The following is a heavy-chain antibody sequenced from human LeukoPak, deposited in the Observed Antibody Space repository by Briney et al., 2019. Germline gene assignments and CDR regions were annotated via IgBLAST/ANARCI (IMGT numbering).Heavy chain of an antibody. CDR2: ISAHNGNT. J-gene: IGHJ4*02. D-gene: IGHD4-17*01. Sequence: ASVKVSCRASGYTFTNYDINWVRQAPGQGLEWMGWISAHNGNTNYAQKLQGRVTMTTDTSTSTAYMEMRSLRSDDTAVYYCARLAYGANYIDYWGQGTLVTVSS. CDR3: ARLAYGANYIDY. CDR1: GYTFTNYD. V-gene: IGHV1-18*01.